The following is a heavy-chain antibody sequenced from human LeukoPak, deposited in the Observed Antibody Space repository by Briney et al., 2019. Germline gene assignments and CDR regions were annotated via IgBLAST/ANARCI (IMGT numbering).Heavy chain of an antibody. V-gene: IGHV1-8*01. CDR1: GYSFTSYE. CDR3: ARWVGATYYYYGMDV. Sequence: ASVKVSCKASGYSFTSYEINWVRQATGQGLEWMGWMNPNSGNAGYAQKFQGRVTMTRNTSISTAYMELSSLRSEDTAVYYCARWVGATYYYYGMDVWGQGTTVNVS. J-gene: IGHJ6*02. CDR2: MNPNSGNA. D-gene: IGHD1-26*01.